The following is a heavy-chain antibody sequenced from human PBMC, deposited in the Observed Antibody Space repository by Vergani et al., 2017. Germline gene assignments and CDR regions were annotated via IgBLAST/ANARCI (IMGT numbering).Heavy chain of an antibody. CDR2: INPNSGGT. J-gene: IGHJ6*03. CDR3: ARDKMGVVVPAAPIPYYYMDV. CDR1: GYTFTGYY. Sequence: QVQLVQSGAEVKKPGASVKVSCKASGYTFTGYYMHWVRQAPGQGLEWMGWINPNSGGTNYAQKFQGRVTMTRDTSISTAYMELSRLRSDDTAAYYCARDKMGVVVPAAPIPYYYMDVWGKGTTVTVSS. D-gene: IGHD2-2*01. V-gene: IGHV1-2*02.